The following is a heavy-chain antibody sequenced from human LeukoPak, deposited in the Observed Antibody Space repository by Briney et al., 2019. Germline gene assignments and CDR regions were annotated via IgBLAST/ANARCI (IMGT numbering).Heavy chain of an antibody. CDR1: GGSFSGYY. J-gene: IGHJ6*03. Sequence: SETLSLTCAVYGGSFSGYYWSWIRQPPGKGLEWIGEINHSGSTNYNPSLKSRVTISVDTSKNQFSLKLSSVTAADTAVYFCARGRVSSSTWHSTYYYYFYMGVWGKGTTVTVSS. CDR3: ARGRVSSSTWHSTYYYYFYMGV. CDR2: INHSGST. V-gene: IGHV4-34*01. D-gene: IGHD4-11*01.